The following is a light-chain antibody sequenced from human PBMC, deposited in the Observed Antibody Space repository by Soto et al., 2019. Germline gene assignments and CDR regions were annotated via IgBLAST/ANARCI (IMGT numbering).Light chain of an antibody. Sequence: QSALTQPPSASGSLGQSVTISCTGTSSDVGCYNYVSWHQQHPGKAPKVMIYDVTKRPPGVPDRFAGSKSGNTASLTVSGFAAEDEGDYYFISFAGGGHPVVLGGGTKLTVL. CDR3: ISFAGGGHPVV. V-gene: IGLV2-8*01. CDR2: DVT. CDR1: SSDVGCYNY. J-gene: IGLJ2*01.